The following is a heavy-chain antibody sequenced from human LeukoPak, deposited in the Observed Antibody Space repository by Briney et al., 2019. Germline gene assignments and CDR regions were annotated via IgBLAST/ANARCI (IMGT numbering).Heavy chain of an antibody. J-gene: IGHJ3*02. D-gene: IGHD3-16*01. Sequence: ASVKVSRKVSGHTLSGLAMHWVRQATGKGLEWMGGSDPEDGETIYAQKFKGGVTMTEDTATDTAYMELRSLRSEDTAVYYCAYRPPGDESFDIWGQGTLVTVSS. CDR1: GHTLSGLA. CDR3: AYRPPGDESFDI. CDR2: SDPEDGET. V-gene: IGHV1-24*01.